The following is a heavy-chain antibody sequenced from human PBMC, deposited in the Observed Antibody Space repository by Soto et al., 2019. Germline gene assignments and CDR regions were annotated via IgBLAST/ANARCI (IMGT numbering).Heavy chain of an antibody. CDR1: GFTFRSYV. CDR3: ARWGTPAGLDV. J-gene: IGHJ1*01. D-gene: IGHD3-16*01. Sequence: QVQLVESGGGVVQPGTSLRVSCVGSGFTFRSYVIHWVRQAPGKGLEWVALTTYDGSDKYYADSVRGRFTISRDNTRNTAELHMDSMRLEKIALYYWARWGTPAGLDVWGHGTLVSVSS. V-gene: IGHV3-30*19. CDR2: TTYDGSDK.